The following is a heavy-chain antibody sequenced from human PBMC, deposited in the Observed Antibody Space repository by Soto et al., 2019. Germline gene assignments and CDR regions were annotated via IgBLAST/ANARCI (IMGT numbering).Heavy chain of an antibody. CDR3: ARGGSGWMGLNYFDS. J-gene: IGHJ4*02. Sequence: QVQLQESGPGLVKTSQTLSLTCTVSGGSIDNNGYSCTWIRQRPGGGLEWLGSNNYRADTYYTPSLKSRIPISLDRSQNQFSLWLTAVTAADTGMYYCARGGSGWMGLNYFDSWGQGILVTVAS. V-gene: IGHV4-31*03. CDR1: GGSIDNNGYS. D-gene: IGHD6-19*01. CDR2: NNYRADT.